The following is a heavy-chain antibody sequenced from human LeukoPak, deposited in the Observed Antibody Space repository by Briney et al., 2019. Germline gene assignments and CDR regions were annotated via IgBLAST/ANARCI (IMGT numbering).Heavy chain of an antibody. CDR2: LSTSPR. CDR1: GFTIINYA. CDR3: ARGEVAVQYYFES. D-gene: IGHD2-15*01. J-gene: IGHJ4*02. V-gene: IGHV3-23*01. Sequence: PGGSLRLSCAASGFTIINYAMSWVRQGPGKGLEWVSGLSTSPRYADCVRGRFTVSRDHSTNTLYLQMNRLRAEDTAVYYCARGEVAVQYYFESWGQGTLVTVSS.